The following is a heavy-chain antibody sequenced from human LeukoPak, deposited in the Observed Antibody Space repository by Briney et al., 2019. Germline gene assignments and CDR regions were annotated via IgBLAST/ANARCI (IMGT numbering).Heavy chain of an antibody. CDR1: GLTLNNFE. D-gene: IGHD5-18*01. CDR2: ISTSGAST. Sequence: GGSLRLSCAASGLTLNNFEVNWVRQAPGKGLEWISYISTSGASTYYAHSVKGRFTVSRDNAKNSMYLRMDTLRAEDTAVYYCARERGYNYGYSAYYDQWGQGILVTVSS. V-gene: IGHV3-48*03. CDR3: ARERGYNYGYSAYYDQ. J-gene: IGHJ4*02.